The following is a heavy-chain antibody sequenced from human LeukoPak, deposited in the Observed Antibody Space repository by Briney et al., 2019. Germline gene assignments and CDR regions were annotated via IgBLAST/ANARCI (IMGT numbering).Heavy chain of an antibody. CDR2: IYSGGST. D-gene: IGHD6-13*01. CDR1: GFTVSSNY. Sequence: PGGSLRLSCAASGFTVSSNYMSWVRQAPGKGLEWVSVIYSGGSTYYADSVKGRFTISRDNSKNTLYLQMNSLRAEDTAVYYCAKDKLGRSSSWPYYYMDVWGKGTTVTISS. V-gene: IGHV3-53*01. J-gene: IGHJ6*03. CDR3: AKDKLGRSSSWPYYYMDV.